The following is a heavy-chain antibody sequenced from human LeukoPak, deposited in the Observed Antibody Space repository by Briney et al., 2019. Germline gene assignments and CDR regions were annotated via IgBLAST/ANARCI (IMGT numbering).Heavy chain of an antibody. V-gene: IGHV4-59*01. D-gene: IGHD1-14*01. Sequence: AETLSLSCTVSGGSISSYYWSWIRQPPGKGLEWIGYIYYSGSTNYNPSLNSRVTISVDTSKNQFSLKLSSVTAADTAVYYCARGTHNTEGYFDLWGRGTLVTVSS. CDR2: IYYSGST. CDR3: ARGTHNTEGYFDL. J-gene: IGHJ2*01. CDR1: GGSISSYY.